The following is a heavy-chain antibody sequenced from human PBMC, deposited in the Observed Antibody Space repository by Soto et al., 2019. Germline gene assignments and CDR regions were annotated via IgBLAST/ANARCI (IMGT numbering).Heavy chain of an antibody. D-gene: IGHD3-22*01. V-gene: IGHV4-39*01. Sequence: SETLSLTCTVSGASINTVPYYWGWIRQSPGKGLVWIGSVYYSGFTYYNPSLKSRVTISLDTSKNQFSLEVSSVTAADTALYYCATTFDSSGYYHNFGMDVWGQGTTVT. CDR3: ATTFDSSGYYHNFGMDV. CDR2: VYYSGFT. J-gene: IGHJ6*02. CDR1: GASINTVPYY.